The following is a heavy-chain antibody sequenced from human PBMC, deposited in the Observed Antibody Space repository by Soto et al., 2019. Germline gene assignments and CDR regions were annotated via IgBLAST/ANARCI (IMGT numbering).Heavy chain of an antibody. Sequence: EVQLVESGGGWVQPGRSLRLSCAASGFTFENYAMHWVRQGPGKGLEWVAGISWQSGSIGYADSVRGRFTISRDNAKNSLYLQMNSLRPEDTALYYCAKAKVYRNYQYYFASWGQGTLVTVSS. CDR1: GFTFENYA. CDR3: AKAKVYRNYQYYFAS. J-gene: IGHJ4*02. D-gene: IGHD4-4*01. V-gene: IGHV3-9*01. CDR2: ISWQSGSI.